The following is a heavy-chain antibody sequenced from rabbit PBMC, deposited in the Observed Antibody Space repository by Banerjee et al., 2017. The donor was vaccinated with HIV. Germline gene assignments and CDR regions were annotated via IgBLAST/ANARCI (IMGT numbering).Heavy chain of an antibody. Sequence: QSLEESGGDLVKPGASLALTCTASGFTISSSDYMCWVRQTPGKGLEWIGCIYAGSSGSTYYASWAKGRFTISKTSSTTVTLQMTSLTAADTATYFCARDLALWGPGTLVTVS. CDR3: ARDLAL. CDR1: GFTISSSDY. J-gene: IGHJ4*01. V-gene: IGHV1S40*01. CDR2: IYAGSSGST.